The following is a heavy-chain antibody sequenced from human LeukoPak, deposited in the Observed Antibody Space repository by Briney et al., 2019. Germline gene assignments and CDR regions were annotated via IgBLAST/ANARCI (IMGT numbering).Heavy chain of an antibody. D-gene: IGHD3-3*01. CDR3: AKLGSTYYDFWSEDYFDY. CDR1: GFTFSSYA. CDR2: ISGSGGST. Sequence: GGSLRLSCAASGFTFSSYAMSWVRQAPGKGLEWVSAISGSGGSTYYADSVKGRFTISRDNSKNTLYLQMNSLRAEDTAVYYCAKLGSTYYDFWSEDYFDYWGQGTLVTVSS. J-gene: IGHJ4*02. V-gene: IGHV3-23*01.